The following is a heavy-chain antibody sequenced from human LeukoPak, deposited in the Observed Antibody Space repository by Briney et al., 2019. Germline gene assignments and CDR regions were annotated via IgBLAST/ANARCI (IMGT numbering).Heavy chain of an antibody. D-gene: IGHD5-24*01. CDR2: IYHSGST. CDR3: ARVSLQKGYGMDV. V-gene: IGHV4-30-2*01. CDR1: GGSISSGGYS. Sequence: SETLSLTCAVSGGSISSGGYSWSWIRQPPGKGLEWIGYIYHSGSTYYNPSLKSRVTISVDRSKNQFSLKLSSVTAADTAVYYCARVSLQKGYGMDVWGQGTTITVSS. J-gene: IGHJ6*02.